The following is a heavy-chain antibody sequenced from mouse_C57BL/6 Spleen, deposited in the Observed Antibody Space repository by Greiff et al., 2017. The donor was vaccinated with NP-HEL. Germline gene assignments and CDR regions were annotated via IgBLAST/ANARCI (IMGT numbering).Heavy chain of an antibody. CDR1: GFSLTSYG. CDR3: AIIYYYGSIYEDYAMDY. D-gene: IGHD1-1*01. V-gene: IGHV2-2*01. Sequence: VQLQQSGPGLVQPSQSLSITCTVSGFSLTSYGVHWVRQSPGKGLEWLGVIWSGGSTDYNAAFISRLSISKDNSKSQVFFKMNSLQADDTAIYYCAIIYYYGSIYEDYAMDYWGQGTSVTVSS. CDR2: IWSGGST. J-gene: IGHJ4*01.